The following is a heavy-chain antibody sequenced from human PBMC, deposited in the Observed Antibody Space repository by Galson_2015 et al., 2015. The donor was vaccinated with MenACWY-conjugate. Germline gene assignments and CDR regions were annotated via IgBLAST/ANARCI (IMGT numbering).Heavy chain of an antibody. CDR2: IYWDDDK. V-gene: IGHV2-5*02. D-gene: IGHD2-2*01. Sequence: QERRTRPRTLTCTFSGFSLSTSRVGVGWIRQPPGQALEWLSLIYWDDDKSSSPSLKSRLTITKDTSKNQVVLSMTNMDPVDTATYYCAHSPYCSTTSCYAARAFDVWGQGTVVTVSS. CDR3: AHSPYCSTTSCYAARAFDV. CDR1: GFSLSTSRVG. J-gene: IGHJ3*01.